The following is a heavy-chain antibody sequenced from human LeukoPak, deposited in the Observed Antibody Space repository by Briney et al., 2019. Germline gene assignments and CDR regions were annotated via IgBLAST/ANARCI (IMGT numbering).Heavy chain of an antibody. Sequence: GGSLRLSCAASGFTFSSYEMNWVRQAPGKGLEWVSYISSSDSTIYYADSVKGRFTISRDNAKNSLYLQMNSLRAEDTAVYYCAKDLLRYFDWLLYFDYWGQGTLVTVSS. V-gene: IGHV3-48*03. CDR3: AKDLLRYFDWLLYFDY. CDR1: GFTFSSYE. J-gene: IGHJ4*02. CDR2: ISSSDSTI. D-gene: IGHD3-9*01.